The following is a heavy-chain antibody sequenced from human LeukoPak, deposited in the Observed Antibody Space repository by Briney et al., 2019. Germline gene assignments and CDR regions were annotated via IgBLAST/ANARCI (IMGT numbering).Heavy chain of an antibody. CDR2: INHSGST. J-gene: IGHJ5*02. Sequence: SETLSLTCAVYGGSFSGYYWSWIRQPPGEGLEWIGEINHSGSTNYNPSLKSLVTISVDTPKNQFSLKLSSVTAADTAVYYCARGGGYNWFDPWGQGTLVTVSS. CDR1: GGSFSGYY. CDR3: ARGGGYNWFDP. V-gene: IGHV4-34*01.